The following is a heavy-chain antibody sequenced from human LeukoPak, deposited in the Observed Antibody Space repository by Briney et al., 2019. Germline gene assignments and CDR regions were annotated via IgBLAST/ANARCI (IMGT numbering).Heavy chain of an antibody. Sequence: GGSLRLSYAASGFTFSGYEMNWVRQAPGKGLEWVSYISSSGSTIYYADSVKGRFTISRDNAKNSLYLQMNSLRAEDTAVYYCGRRDGSLRGFDYWGQGTLVTVSS. CDR3: GRRDGSLRGFDY. J-gene: IGHJ4*02. D-gene: IGHD5-24*01. CDR1: GFTFSGYE. CDR2: ISSSGSTI. V-gene: IGHV3-48*03.